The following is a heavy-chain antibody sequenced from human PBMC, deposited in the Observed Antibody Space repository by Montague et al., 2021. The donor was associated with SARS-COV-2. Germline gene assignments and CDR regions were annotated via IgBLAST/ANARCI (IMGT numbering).Heavy chain of an antibody. J-gene: IGHJ6*02. Sequence: SETLSLTCTVSGGSINSNYWSWIWKPQGTGLEWIGNVFYSGSTNYNYNLKSKVTISVDTSKNQNPLKASFVTAADTAVFFCASDIGGGGVMDVWGQGTTVSVSS. CDR2: VFYSGST. CDR3: ASDIGGGGVMDV. D-gene: IGHD3-10*01. CDR1: GGSINSNY. V-gene: IGHV4-59*01.